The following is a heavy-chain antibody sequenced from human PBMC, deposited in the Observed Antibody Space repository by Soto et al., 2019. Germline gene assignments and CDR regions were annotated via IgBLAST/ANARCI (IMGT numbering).Heavy chain of an antibody. CDR2: INHSGST. CDR3: ARRSGTYYYGSGSYYGHNRRASFSWFDP. J-gene: IGHJ5*02. V-gene: IGHV4-34*01. D-gene: IGHD3-10*01. CDR1: GGSFSGYY. Sequence: SETLSLTCAVYGGSFSGYYWSWIRQPPGKGLEWIGEINHSGSTNYNPSLKSRVTISVDTSKNQFSLKLSSVTAADTAVYYCARRSGTYYYGSGSYYGHNRRASFSWFDPWGQGPLVTVSS.